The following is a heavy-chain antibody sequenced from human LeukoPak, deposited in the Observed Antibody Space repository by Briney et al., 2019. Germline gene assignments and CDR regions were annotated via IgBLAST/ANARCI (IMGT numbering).Heavy chain of an antibody. Sequence: SETLSLTCTVSGGPMSSYYWSWIRQPPGKGLEWIGYTYYSGITNYNPSLKSRVTISVDTSKNQFSLKLSSVTAADTAVYYCARGVWHFDYWGQGTLVTVSS. D-gene: IGHD3-10*01. J-gene: IGHJ4*02. CDR3: ARGVWHFDY. V-gene: IGHV4-59*01. CDR1: GGPMSSYY. CDR2: TYYSGIT.